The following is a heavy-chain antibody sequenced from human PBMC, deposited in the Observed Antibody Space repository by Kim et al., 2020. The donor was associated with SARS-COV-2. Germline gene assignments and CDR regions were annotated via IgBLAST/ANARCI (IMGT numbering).Heavy chain of an antibody. J-gene: IGHJ6*02. V-gene: IGHV4-39*01. CDR3: ATAGRYYGMDV. Sequence: SETLSLTCTVSGGSISSSSYYWGWIRQPPGKGLEWIGSIYYSGSTYYNPSLKSRVTISVDTSKNQFSLKLSSVTAADTAVYYCATAGRYYGMDVWGQGTTVTVSS. CDR1: GGSISSSSYY. CDR2: IYYSGST.